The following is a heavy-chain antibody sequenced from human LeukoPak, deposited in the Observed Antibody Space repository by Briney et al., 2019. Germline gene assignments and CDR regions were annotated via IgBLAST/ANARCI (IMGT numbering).Heavy chain of an antibody. CDR1: GYTFTGYY. V-gene: IGHV1-2*02. CDR3: ASRAYYYDSSGSLDY. D-gene: IGHD3-22*01. Sequence: ASVKVSCKASGYTFTGYYMHWVRQAPGQGLEWMGWINPNSGGTNYAQKFQGRVTMTRDTSISTAYMGLSRLRSDDTAVYYCASRAYYYDSSGSLDYWGQGTLVTVSS. CDR2: INPNSGGT. J-gene: IGHJ4*02.